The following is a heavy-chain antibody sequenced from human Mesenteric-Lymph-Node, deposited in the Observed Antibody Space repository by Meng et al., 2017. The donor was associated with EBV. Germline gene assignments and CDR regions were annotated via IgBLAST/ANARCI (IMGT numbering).Heavy chain of an antibody. V-gene: IGHV3-74*01. CDR1: VFTFSSYG. Sequence: EGPLVGCGGGVVRPARSLTLACASSVFTFSSYGMHWVRQAPGKGLVCVARISSDGSSSSYADPVKGRFTISRDNAKNMLYLQMNSLRAEDTAMYYCAREDIPESWGQGTLVTVSS. D-gene: IGHD1-14*01. CDR2: ISSDGSSS. CDR3: AREDIPES. J-gene: IGHJ5*02.